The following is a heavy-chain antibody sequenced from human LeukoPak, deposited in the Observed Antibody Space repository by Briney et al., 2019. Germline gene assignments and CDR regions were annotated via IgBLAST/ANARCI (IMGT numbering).Heavy chain of an antibody. CDR1: GFTFSSYA. J-gene: IGHJ5*02. Sequence: PGGSLRLSCAASGFTFSSYAMHWVRQAPGKGLEYVSAISSNGGSTYYANSVKGRFTISRDNSKNTLYLQMGSLRAEDMAVYYCARSIAARLYWFDPWGQVTLVTVSS. V-gene: IGHV3-64*01. CDR2: ISSNGGST. CDR3: ARSIAARLYWFDP. D-gene: IGHD6-6*01.